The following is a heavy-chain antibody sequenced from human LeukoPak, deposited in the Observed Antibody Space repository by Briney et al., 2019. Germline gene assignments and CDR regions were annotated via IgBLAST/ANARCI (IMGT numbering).Heavy chain of an antibody. CDR2: IIPIFGTA. D-gene: IGHD3-22*01. CDR3: GSGYYDSSGYRDAFDI. CDR1: GGTFSSYA. Sequence: SVKVSCKASGGTFSSYAISWVRQGPGQGLELMGGIIPIFGTANYAQKFQGRVTITTDESTSTAYMELSSLRSEDTAVYYCGSGYYDSSGYRDAFDIWGQGTMVTVSS. V-gene: IGHV1-69*05. J-gene: IGHJ3*02.